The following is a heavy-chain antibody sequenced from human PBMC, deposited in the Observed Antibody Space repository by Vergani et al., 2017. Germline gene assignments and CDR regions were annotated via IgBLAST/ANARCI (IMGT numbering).Heavy chain of an antibody. V-gene: IGHV3-15*07. CDR3: TTVPQCGGDGSCYWLRDHHYYGMDV. CDR2: IKSTFDRGTT. D-gene: IGHD2-21*01. J-gene: IGHJ6*02. Sequence: EVQLVESGGGIVKPGGSLRLSCVASGFSFRNAWMNWVRRTPGKGLEWVGRIKSTFDRGTTDYAAAVKGRSTISRDDSKNTLFLQMNGLKTEDIGVYYCTTVPQCGGDGSCYWLRDHHYYGMDVWGQGTTVTVSS. CDR1: GFSFRNAW.